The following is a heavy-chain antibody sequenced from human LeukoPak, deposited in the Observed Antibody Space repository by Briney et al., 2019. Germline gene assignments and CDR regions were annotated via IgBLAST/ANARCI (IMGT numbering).Heavy chain of an antibody. V-gene: IGHV1-2*02. J-gene: IGHJ4*02. CDR2: INPDSGGT. CDR1: GYIFTGYY. Sequence: ASVKVSCKASGYIFTGYYMHWVRQAPGQGLEWMGWINPDSGGTNYAQKFQGRVTMTRDTSISTAYMELSRLRSDDTAVYYCAPSGYTSGWYARGTNYFDYWGQGTLVTVSS. D-gene: IGHD6-19*01. CDR3: APSGYTSGWYARGTNYFDY.